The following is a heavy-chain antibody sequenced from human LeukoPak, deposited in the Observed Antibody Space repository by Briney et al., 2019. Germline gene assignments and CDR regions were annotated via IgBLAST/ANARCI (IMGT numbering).Heavy chain of an antibody. D-gene: IGHD3-10*01. CDR1: GFTFSSYA. CDR2: ISGSGGST. CDR3: ASDVASAGSYHLYLSYFDY. J-gene: IGHJ4*02. Sequence: GGSLRLSCAASGFTFSSYAMSWVRQAPGKGLEWVSAISGSGGSTYYADSVKGRFTISRDNSKNTLYLQMNSLRAEDTAVYYCASDVASAGSYHLYLSYFDYWGQGTLVTVSS. V-gene: IGHV3-23*01.